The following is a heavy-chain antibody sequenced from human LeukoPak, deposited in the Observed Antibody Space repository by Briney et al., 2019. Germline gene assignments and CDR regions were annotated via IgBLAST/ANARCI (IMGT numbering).Heavy chain of an antibody. CDR2: IYYSGST. CDR3: ARLGVDYYDSSGYGARRTLRYYFDY. D-gene: IGHD3-22*01. J-gene: IGHJ4*02. V-gene: IGHV4-39*01. CDR1: GDSINTPNYY. Sequence: PSETLSLTCTVSGDSINTPNYYWGWIRQPPGKGLEWIGSIYYSGSTYYNPSLKSRVTISVDTSKNQFSLKLSSVTAADTAVYYCARLGVDYYDSSGYGARRTLRYYFDYWGQGTLVTVSS.